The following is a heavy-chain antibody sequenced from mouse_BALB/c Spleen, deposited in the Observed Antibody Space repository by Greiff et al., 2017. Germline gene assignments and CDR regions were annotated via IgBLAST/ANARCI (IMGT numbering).Heavy chain of an antibody. Sequence: VQLQQSGTVLARPGASVKMSCKASGYSFTSYWMHWVKQRPGQGLEWIGAIYPGNSDTSYNQKFKGKAKLTAVTSASTAYMELSSLTNEDSAVYYCTNCVYDEGALDYWGQGTSVTVSA. CDR1: GYSFTSYW. V-gene: IGHV1-5*01. CDR3: TNCVYDEGALDY. D-gene: IGHD2-14*01. CDR2: IYPGNSDT. J-gene: IGHJ4*01.